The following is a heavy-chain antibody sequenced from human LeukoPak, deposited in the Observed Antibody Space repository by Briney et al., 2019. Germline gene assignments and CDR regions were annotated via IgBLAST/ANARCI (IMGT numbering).Heavy chain of an antibody. CDR3: AKGRDGYRKPLDY. CDR1: GFTFSSYA. Sequence: GGSLRLSCAASGFTFSSYAMSWVRQAPGKGREWVSAISGSGGSTYYADSVKGRFTISRDNSKNTLYLQMNSLRAEDTAVYYCAKGRDGYRKPLDYWGQGTLVTVSS. V-gene: IGHV3-23*01. J-gene: IGHJ4*02. D-gene: IGHD5-12*01. CDR2: ISGSGGST.